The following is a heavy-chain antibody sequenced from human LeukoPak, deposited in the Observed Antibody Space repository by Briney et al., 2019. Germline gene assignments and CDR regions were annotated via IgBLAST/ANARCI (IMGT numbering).Heavy chain of an antibody. V-gene: IGHV3-33*01. Sequence: GGSLRLSCAASGXTFSSYGMHWVRQAPGKGQEWVAVIWYDGSNKYYADSVKGRFTISRDNSKNTLYLQMNSLRAEDTAVYYCARGDSSGYPDAFDIWGQGTMVTVSS. J-gene: IGHJ3*02. CDR3: ARGDSSGYPDAFDI. CDR1: GXTFSSYG. D-gene: IGHD3-22*01. CDR2: IWYDGSNK.